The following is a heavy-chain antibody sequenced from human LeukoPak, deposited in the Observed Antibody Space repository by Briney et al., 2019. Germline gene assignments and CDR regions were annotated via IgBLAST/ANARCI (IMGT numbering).Heavy chain of an antibody. Sequence: ASVKVSCKASRYTFTSYAMNWVRQAPGQGLEWMGWINTNTGNLTYAQGFTGRFVFSLDTSVSTAYLQISSLKAEDTAVYYCARRRDVWYSSFLGLIYYYYMDVWGKGTTVTVSS. CDR2: INTNTGNL. J-gene: IGHJ6*03. D-gene: IGHD6-13*01. CDR3: ARRRDVWYSSFLGLIYYYYMDV. V-gene: IGHV7-4-1*02. CDR1: RYTFTSYA.